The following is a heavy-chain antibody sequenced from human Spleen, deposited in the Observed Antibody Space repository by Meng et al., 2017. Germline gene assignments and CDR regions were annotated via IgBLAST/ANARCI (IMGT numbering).Heavy chain of an antibody. D-gene: IGHD5-18*01. CDR1: GYTFTSYG. CDR2: ISAYNGNT. Sequence: ASVKVSCKASGYTFTSYGISWVRQAPGQGLEWMGWISAYNGNTNYAQKLQGRVTMTTDTSTSKAYMELRSLRSDDTAGYYCATQATLGYSYPLWGQGTLVTVSS. V-gene: IGHV1-18*01. J-gene: IGHJ4*02. CDR3: ATQATLGYSYPL.